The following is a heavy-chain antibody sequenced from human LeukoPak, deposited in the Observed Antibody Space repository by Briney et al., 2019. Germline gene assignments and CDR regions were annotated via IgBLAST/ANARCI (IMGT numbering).Heavy chain of an antibody. CDR3: ARDSSAMLRGYSDY. J-gene: IGHJ4*02. D-gene: IGHD3-10*01. CDR2: IDATGDTI. V-gene: IGHV3-48*03. CDR1: GFTFSNYE. Sequence: GGSLRLSCAASGFTFSNYEFNWVRQAPGKGRQWISYIDATGDTIFYSDSVRGRFTISRDNTRNSLFLQMNSLRAEDTAVYYCARDSSAMLRGYSDYWGLGTLVTVSS.